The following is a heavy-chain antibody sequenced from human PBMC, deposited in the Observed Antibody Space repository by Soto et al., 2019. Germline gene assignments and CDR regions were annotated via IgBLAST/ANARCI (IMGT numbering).Heavy chain of an antibody. CDR2: IYWDDYK. J-gene: IGHJ4*02. CDR1: GFSLNTGGVG. V-gene: IGHV2-5*02. D-gene: IGHD6-19*01. Sequence: QITLKESGPTLVKPTQTLTLTCSFSGFSLNTGGVGVGWFRQAPGKALEWRAAIYWDDYKSLSPSLRDRLTITRDTAEDQVVLTVTNMDPVDTATYYCARRRGGFGGGWTTPYFDYWGQGTLVTVSS. CDR3: ARRRGGFGGGWTTPYFDY.